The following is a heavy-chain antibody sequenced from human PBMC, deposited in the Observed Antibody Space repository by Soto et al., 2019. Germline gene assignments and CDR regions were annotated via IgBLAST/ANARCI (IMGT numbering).Heavy chain of an antibody. Sequence: ASVKVSCKASGYIFTGYYLHWVRQAPGQGLEWMGWINPNSGDTNYTQKFQGWVTMTRDTSISTAYMELSRLRSDDTAVYYCATSRISIAVAGETEYYFDYWGQGTPVTVSS. V-gene: IGHV1-2*04. CDR1: GYIFTGYY. CDR2: INPNSGDT. CDR3: ATSRISIAVAGETEYYFDY. J-gene: IGHJ4*02. D-gene: IGHD6-19*01.